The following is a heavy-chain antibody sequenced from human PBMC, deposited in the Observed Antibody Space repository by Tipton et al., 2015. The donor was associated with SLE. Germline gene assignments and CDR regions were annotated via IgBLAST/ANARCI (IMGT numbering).Heavy chain of an antibody. Sequence: GSLRLSCAASGFTFSSYSMNWVRQAPGKGLEWVSSISSSSSYIYYADSVKGRFTISRDNAKNSLYLQMNSLRAEDTAVYYCARGSGSQLRYGMDVWGQGTTVTVSS. CDR2: ISSSSSYI. J-gene: IGHJ6*02. D-gene: IGHD3-10*01. CDR3: ARGSGSQLRYGMDV. V-gene: IGHV3-21*03. CDR1: GFTFSSYS.